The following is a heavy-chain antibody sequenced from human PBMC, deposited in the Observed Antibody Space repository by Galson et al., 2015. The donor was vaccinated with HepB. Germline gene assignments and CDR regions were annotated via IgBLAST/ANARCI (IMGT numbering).Heavy chain of an antibody. Sequence: QSGAEVKKPGESLKISCKGSGYSFTSYWIGWVRQAPGQGLEWMGGIIPIFGTANYAQKFQGRVTITADESTSTAYMELSSLRSEDTAVYYCAVPAAMRYYYYYYMDVWGKGTTVTVSS. CDR3: AVPAAMRYYYYYYMDV. D-gene: IGHD2-2*01. CDR2: IIPIFGTA. CDR1: GYSFTSYW. J-gene: IGHJ6*03. V-gene: IGHV1-69*01.